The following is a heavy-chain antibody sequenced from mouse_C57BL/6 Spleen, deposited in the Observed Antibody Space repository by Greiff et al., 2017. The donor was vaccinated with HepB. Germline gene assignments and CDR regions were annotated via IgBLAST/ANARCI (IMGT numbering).Heavy chain of an antibody. D-gene: IGHD1-1*01. CDR3: ARGDYGSSYYAMDY. J-gene: IGHJ4*01. Sequence: QVQLKESGPELVKPGASVKISCKASGYAFSSSWMNWVKQRPGKGLEWIGRIYPGAGDTNYNGKFKGKATLTADKSPSTAYMQLSSLTSEDSAVYFCARGDYGSSYYAMDYWGQGTSVTVSS. CDR1: GYAFSSSW. CDR2: IYPGAGDT. V-gene: IGHV1-82*01.